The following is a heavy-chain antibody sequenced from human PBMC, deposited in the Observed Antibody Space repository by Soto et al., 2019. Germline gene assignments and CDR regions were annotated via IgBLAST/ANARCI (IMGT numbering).Heavy chain of an antibody. D-gene: IGHD6-13*01. CDR3: ARLLGQQLVRSPLDY. Sequence: SETLSLTCTVSGGSISSSSYYWGWIRQPPGKGLEWIGSIYYSGSTYYNPSLKSLVTISVDTSKNQFSLKLSSVTAADTAVYYCARLLGQQLVRSPLDYWGQGTLVTVSS. CDR2: IYYSGST. CDR1: GGSISSSSYY. J-gene: IGHJ4*02. V-gene: IGHV4-39*01.